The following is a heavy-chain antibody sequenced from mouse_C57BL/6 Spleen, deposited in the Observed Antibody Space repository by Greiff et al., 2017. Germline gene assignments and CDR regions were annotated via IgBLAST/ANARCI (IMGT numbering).Heavy chain of an antibody. CDR2: IDPETGGT. J-gene: IGHJ1*03. Sequence: VQLVESGAELVRPGASVTLSCKASGYTFTDYEMHWVKQTPVHGLEWIGAIDPETGGTAYNQKFKGKAILTADKSSSTAYMELRSLTSEDSAVYYCTGYWYFDVWGTGTTVTVSS. CDR1: GYTFTDYE. V-gene: IGHV1-15*01. CDR3: TGYWYFDV.